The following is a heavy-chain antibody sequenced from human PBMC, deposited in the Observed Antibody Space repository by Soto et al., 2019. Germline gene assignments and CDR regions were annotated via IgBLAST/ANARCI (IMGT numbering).Heavy chain of an antibody. V-gene: IGHV4-4*02. D-gene: IGHD5-12*01. J-gene: IGHJ5*02. CDR1: SDSITSSNW. Sequence: SETLSLTCAVSSDSITSSNWWSWVRQSPGKGLEWIGFVSHSGNTNRIPSLKGRVTISVDKSTSQFSLRLTSVTAADTAVYYCARGRDMGGYYDLWGQGKLVTVFS. CDR3: ARGRDMGGYYDL. CDR2: VSHSGNT.